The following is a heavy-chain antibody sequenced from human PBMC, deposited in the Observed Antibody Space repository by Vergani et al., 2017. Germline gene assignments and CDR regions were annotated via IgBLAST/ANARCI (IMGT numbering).Heavy chain of an antibody. CDR2: IYYSGSP. Sequence: QVQLQESGPGLVKPSETLSLTCTVSGGSISSSSYYWGWIRQPPGKGLEWIESIYYSGSPCYNPSLKSRVTISVDTSKNQFSLKLSSVTAADTAVYYCARRSPIVGATGAFDIWGQGTMVAVSS. CDR3: ARRSPIVGATGAFDI. D-gene: IGHD1-26*01. V-gene: IGHV4-39*01. CDR1: GGSISSSSYY. J-gene: IGHJ3*02.